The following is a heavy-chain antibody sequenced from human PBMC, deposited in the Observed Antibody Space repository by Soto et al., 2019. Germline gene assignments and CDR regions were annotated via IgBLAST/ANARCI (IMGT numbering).Heavy chain of an antibody. CDR1: GFTFSTYS. Sequence: ESGGGLVKPGGSLRLSCAASGFTFSTYSMNWVRQAPGKGLEWVSSISTSSSYIYYADSVKGRFTISRDNAKNSLYLQMNSLRADDTAVYYCSRDRGVLSSSSNWFDPWGQGTLVTVSS. J-gene: IGHJ5*02. V-gene: IGHV3-21*01. D-gene: IGHD6-6*01. CDR3: SRDRGVLSSSSNWFDP. CDR2: ISTSSSYI.